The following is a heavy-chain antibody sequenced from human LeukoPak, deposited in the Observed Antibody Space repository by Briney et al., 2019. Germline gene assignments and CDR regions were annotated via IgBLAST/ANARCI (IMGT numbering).Heavy chain of an antibody. CDR1: GGSISSGSYY. D-gene: IGHD4-17*01. CDR3: ARDRTVTYFGY. Sequence: KPSQTLSLTCTVSGGSISSGSYYWSWIRQPAGKGLEWIGSIYYSGSTYYNPSLKSRVTISVDTSKNQFSLKLSSVTAADTAVYYCARDRTVTYFGYWGQGTLVTVSS. CDR2: IYYSGST. J-gene: IGHJ4*02. V-gene: IGHV4-39*07.